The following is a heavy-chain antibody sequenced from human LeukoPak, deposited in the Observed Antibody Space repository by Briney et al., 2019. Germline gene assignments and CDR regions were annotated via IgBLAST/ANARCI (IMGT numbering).Heavy chain of an antibody. CDR2: ITASGGNT. J-gene: IGHJ4*02. CDR3: AKGNGYSYGRYYFDY. D-gene: IGHD5-18*01. CDR1: GFTFSSYA. V-gene: IGHV3-23*01. Sequence: PGGSLGLSCAASGFTFSSYAMGWVRQAPGKGLEWVSAITASGGNTYYADSVKGRFTISRDNSKNTLYLQVNSLRAEDTAVYCCAKGNGYSYGRYYFDYWGQGTLVTVSS.